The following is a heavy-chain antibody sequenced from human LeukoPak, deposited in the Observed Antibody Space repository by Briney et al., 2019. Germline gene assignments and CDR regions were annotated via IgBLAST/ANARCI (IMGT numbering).Heavy chain of an antibody. J-gene: IGHJ3*01. CDR2: IGGSGSNT. D-gene: IGHD4-17*01. CDR3: GRDPNGDYVGAFDF. V-gene: IGHV3-23*01. Sequence: PGGSLRVSCVASEFPFSAYAMTWVRLTPGKGLEWVSSIGGSGSNTNYADSVRGRFTISRDNYKNTLYLQMNSLRAEDTAVYYCGRDPNGDYVGAFDFWGQGPLVRVSS. CDR1: EFPFSAYA.